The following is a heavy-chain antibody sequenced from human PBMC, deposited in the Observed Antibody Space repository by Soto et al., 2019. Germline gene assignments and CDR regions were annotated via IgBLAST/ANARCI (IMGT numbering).Heavy chain of an antibody. D-gene: IGHD6-13*01. Sequence: SVQVSCKASGGTFSSYAISWVRQAPGQGLEWMGGIIPIFGTANYAQKFQGRVTITADESTSTAYMELSSLRSEDTAVYYCAGDNMPGIAAAGNDYWGQGTLVTVSS. CDR3: AGDNMPGIAAAGNDY. V-gene: IGHV1-69*13. J-gene: IGHJ4*02. CDR2: IIPIFGTA. CDR1: GGTFSSYA.